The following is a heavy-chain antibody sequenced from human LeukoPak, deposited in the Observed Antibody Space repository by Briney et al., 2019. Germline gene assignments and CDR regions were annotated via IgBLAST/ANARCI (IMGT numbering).Heavy chain of an antibody. CDR2: ISSSSSYI. CDR3: ARDHAVAHPMYCSSTSCYYYMDV. Sequence: GGSLRLSCAASGFTFSSYSMNWVRQAPGKGLEWVSSISSSSSYIYYADSVKGRFTISRDNAKNSLYLQMNSLRAEDTAVYYCARDHAVAHPMYCSSTSCYYYMDVWGKGTTVTISS. CDR1: GFTFSSYS. D-gene: IGHD2-2*01. J-gene: IGHJ6*03. V-gene: IGHV3-21*01.